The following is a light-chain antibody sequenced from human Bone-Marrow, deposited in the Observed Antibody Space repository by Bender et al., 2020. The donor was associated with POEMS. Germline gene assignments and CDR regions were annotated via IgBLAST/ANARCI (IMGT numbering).Light chain of an antibody. Sequence: QSVLTQPPSASGTPGQSVIISCSGTDSNFGGNNVNWYQHLPGTAPRLVVYSNYQRPSGVPDRFSGSKSGNTASLTVSGLQAEDEAVYYCSSYAGNNVRVFGGGTKLTVL. CDR1: DSNFGGNN. J-gene: IGLJ2*01. V-gene: IGLV1-44*01. CDR2: SNY. CDR3: SSYAGNNVRV.